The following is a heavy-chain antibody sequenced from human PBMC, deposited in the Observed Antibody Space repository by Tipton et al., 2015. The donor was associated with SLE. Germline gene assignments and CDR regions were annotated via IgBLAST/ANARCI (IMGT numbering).Heavy chain of an antibody. CDR1: NGSITSLYEY. CDR2: VFYGGRY. V-gene: IGHV4-39*06. D-gene: IGHD5-18*01. CDR3: AGALDTKMGPFVY. Sequence: TLSLTCTVSNGSITSLYEYWGWDRQPPGKGLEWIGSVFYGGRYYSNASLRSRVTISVDTVKTQVPLKLTSVTAADTFMYFCAGALDTKMGPFVYWGQGTLVTVSS. J-gene: IGHJ4*02.